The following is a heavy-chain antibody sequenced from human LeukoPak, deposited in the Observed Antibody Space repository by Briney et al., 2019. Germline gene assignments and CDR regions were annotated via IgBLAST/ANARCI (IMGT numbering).Heavy chain of an antibody. J-gene: IGHJ6*03. Sequence: SETLSLTCTVSGGSVSSGGYYWSWIRQPPGKGLEWIGYIYYSGSTNYNPSLKSRVTISVDTSKNQFSLKLSSVTAADAAVYYCARDGIPYYDFWSGYYYYYYYMDVWGKGTTVTVSS. D-gene: IGHD3-3*01. CDR2: IYYSGST. CDR3: ARDGIPYYDFWSGYYYYYYYMDV. CDR1: GGSVSSGGYY. V-gene: IGHV4-61*08.